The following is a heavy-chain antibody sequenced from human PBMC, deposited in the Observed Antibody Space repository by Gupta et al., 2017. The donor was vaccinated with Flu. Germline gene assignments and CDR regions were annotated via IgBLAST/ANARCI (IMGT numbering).Heavy chain of an antibody. V-gene: IGHV4-59*01. J-gene: IGHJ5*02. CDR3: AKIRGDCSSTSCYEFWWFDP. CDR2: IYKAGST. Sequence: VQVQESGPGLVKPSETLSLTCTVSGDSLSPNYWSWIRQPPGKGLEWIGYIYKAGSTDYNPSLRSRVTISADTSKNQISLKLTSVTAADTAVYYCAKIRGDCSSTSCYEFWWFDPWGQGTLVTVSS. D-gene: IGHD2-2*01. CDR1: GDSLSPNY.